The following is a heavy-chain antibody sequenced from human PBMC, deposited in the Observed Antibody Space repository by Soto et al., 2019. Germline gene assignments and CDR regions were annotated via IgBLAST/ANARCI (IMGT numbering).Heavy chain of an antibody. CDR2: IYPDESDT. CDR3: ACCVAYCGRDCIQTVFDI. J-gene: IGHJ3*02. CDR1: GYSFTKYW. V-gene: IGHV5-51*01. D-gene: IGHD2-21*02. Sequence: GESLKISCKGSGYSFTKYWIGWVRQMPVKGLEWMAIIYPDESDTRYSPSFQGQVTISADKSISTAYLQWSGLKASDPAMYYCACCVAYCGRDCIQTVFDIWAQATMVTVS.